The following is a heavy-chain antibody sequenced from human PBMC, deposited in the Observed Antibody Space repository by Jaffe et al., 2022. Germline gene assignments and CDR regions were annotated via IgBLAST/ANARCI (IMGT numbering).Heavy chain of an antibody. CDR1: GFTFSSYE. CDR3: ARAKDYGDYEMGWFDP. D-gene: IGHD4-17*01. Sequence: EVQLVESGGGLVQPGGSLRLSCAASGFTFSSYEMNWVRQAPGKGLEWVSYISSSGSTIYYADSVKGRFTISRDNAKNSLYLQMNSLRAEDTAVYYCARAKDYGDYEMGWFDPWGQGTLVTVSS. J-gene: IGHJ5*02. V-gene: IGHV3-48*03. CDR2: ISSSGSTI.